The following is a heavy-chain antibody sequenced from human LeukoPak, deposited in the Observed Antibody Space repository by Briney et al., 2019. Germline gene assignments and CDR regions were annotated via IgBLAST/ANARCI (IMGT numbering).Heavy chain of an antibody. CDR2: IYYSGST. CDR1: GGSISSSSYY. CDR3: ARQISRWLQFGAFDI. D-gene: IGHD5-24*01. J-gene: IGHJ3*02. V-gene: IGHV4-39*01. Sequence: SETPSLTCTVSGGSISSSSYYWGWIRQPPGKGLEWIGSIYYSGSTYYNPSLKSRVTISVDTSKNQFSLKLSSVTAADTAVYYCARQISRWLQFGAFDIWGQGTMVTVSS.